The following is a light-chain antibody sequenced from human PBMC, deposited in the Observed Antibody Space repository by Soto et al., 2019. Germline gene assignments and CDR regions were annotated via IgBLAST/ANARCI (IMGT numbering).Light chain of an antibody. CDR3: QHYNNWPPWT. V-gene: IGKV3-15*01. CDR1: KSVSSN. CDR2: GAS. Sequence: EIVMTQSPATLSVSPEERATFSCRASKSVSSNLAWYQQKPGQAPRLLIYGASIRATGIPARFSGSGSGTEFTLTISSLQSEDFAVYYCQHYNNWPPWTFGQGTKVDI. J-gene: IGKJ1*01.